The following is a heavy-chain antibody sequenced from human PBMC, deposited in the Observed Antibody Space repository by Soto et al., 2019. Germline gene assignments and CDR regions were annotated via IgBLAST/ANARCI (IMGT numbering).Heavy chain of an antibody. CDR3: ARGTCGGDCYSDF. J-gene: IGHJ4*02. D-gene: IGHD2-21*02. CDR1: GYTFTSYT. Sequence: QVQLVQSGAEMKQPGASVKVICKASGYTFTSYTMHWVRQAPGQSLEWVGWINGGNGNTKYSQKFQGRVTITRDTSASTAHMELSGLRSEDTAVYYCARGTCGGDCYSDFWGQGTLVTVSS. V-gene: IGHV1-3*01. CDR2: INGGNGNT.